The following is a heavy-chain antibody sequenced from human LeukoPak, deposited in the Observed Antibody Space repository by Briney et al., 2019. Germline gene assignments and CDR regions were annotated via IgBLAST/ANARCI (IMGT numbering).Heavy chain of an antibody. V-gene: IGHV3-74*01. CDR1: GFTFSSYW. CDR2: MNSDGSST. D-gene: IGHD2-2*02. J-gene: IGHJ4*02. CDR3: ARSRYCSSSSCYTYFDS. Sequence: GGSLRLSCAASGFTFSSYWMNWVRQAPGKGLMWVSRMNSDGSSTTYADSVKGRFTISRDNAKDTLYLQLNSLRVEDTAVYYCARSRYCSSSSCYTYFDSWGQGTLVTVPS.